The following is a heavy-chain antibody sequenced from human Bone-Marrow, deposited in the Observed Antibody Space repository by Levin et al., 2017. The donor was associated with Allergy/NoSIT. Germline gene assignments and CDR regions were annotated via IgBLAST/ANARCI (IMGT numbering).Heavy chain of an antibody. CDR3: AREGLFMVRVFDY. D-gene: IGHD3-10*01. CDR1: GFSFSSYE. V-gene: IGHV3-48*03. Sequence: GGSLILSCAASGFSFSSYEMNWVRQAPGKGLEWVSYISSRNTTIYYADSVKGRFTISRDNAENSLYLQMNSLRAEDTAIYYCAREGLFMVRVFDYWGRGTLVTVSS. CDR2: ISSRNTTI. J-gene: IGHJ4*02.